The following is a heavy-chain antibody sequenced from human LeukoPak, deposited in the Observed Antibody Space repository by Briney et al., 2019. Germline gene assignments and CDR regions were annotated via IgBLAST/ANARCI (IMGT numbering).Heavy chain of an antibody. CDR3: AREDSSGWYAY. CDR2: IYYSGST. V-gene: IGHV4-59*01. CDR1: GGSISSYY. Sequence: SETLSLTCTVSGGSISSYYWSWIRQPPGKGLEWIGYIYYSGSTNCNPSLKSRVTISVDTPKNQFSLKLSSVTAAATAVYYCAREDSSGWYAYWGQGTLVTVSS. D-gene: IGHD6-19*01. J-gene: IGHJ4*02.